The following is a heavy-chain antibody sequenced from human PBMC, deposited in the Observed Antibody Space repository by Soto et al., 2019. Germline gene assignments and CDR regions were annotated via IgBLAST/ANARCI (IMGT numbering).Heavy chain of an antibody. Sequence: EVQLVESGGGLVQPGGSLRLSCAASGFTVSTNYMSWVRQAPGKGLEWVSVIYSGGSTDYADSVKGRFTISRDNSKNTLYPQMNSLRAEDTAVYYCARDGAHYSGSNYVFDYWGQGTLVTVSS. CDR2: IYSGGST. CDR3: ARDGAHYSGSNYVFDY. J-gene: IGHJ4*02. CDR1: GFTVSTNY. V-gene: IGHV3-66*01. D-gene: IGHD1-26*01.